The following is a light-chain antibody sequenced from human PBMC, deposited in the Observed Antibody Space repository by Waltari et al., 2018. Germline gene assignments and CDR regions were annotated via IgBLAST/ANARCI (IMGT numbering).Light chain of an antibody. V-gene: IGKV4-1*01. CDR2: WAA. J-gene: IGKJ1*01. CDR3: QQYYSRRT. CDR1: QSLLYYSNDKNY. Sequence: DIVMTQSPESLAVSLGERATINCKSSQSLLYYSNDKNYLAWYQQNPGQPPKLLIYWAATRQSGVPDRFSGSGSGTDFTLTISSLQAEDVAVYYCQQYYSRRTFGQGTKVEIK.